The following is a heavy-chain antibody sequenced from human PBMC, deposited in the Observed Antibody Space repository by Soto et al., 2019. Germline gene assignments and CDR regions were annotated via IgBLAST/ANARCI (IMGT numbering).Heavy chain of an antibody. J-gene: IGHJ4*02. V-gene: IGHV3-74*03. CDR2: LSSDGFGA. Sequence: GGSLRLSCAASGFSLSPYWMHWVRQVPGRGLEWVARLSSDGFGAAYADSVKGRFFISRDIARNTLSLQMNSLGADDTAVYYCARDLGGPDYWGRGTSVTVSS. CDR1: GFSLSPYW. CDR3: ARDLGGPDY. D-gene: IGHD3-16*01.